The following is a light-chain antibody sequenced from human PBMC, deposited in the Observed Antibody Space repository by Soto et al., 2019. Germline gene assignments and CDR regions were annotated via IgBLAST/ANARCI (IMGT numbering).Light chain of an antibody. CDR3: QQRNKWRT. CDR2: DTS. CDR1: QTVSNK. J-gene: IGKJ1*01. Sequence: EIVLTQSPATLSSSPGERATLSCRASQTVSNKLAWYQHKPGQAPRLLIYDTSKRATGIPARFSGSGFGTDYTLTISSLEPEDFAVYYCQQRNKWRTFGQGTKVDIK. V-gene: IGKV3-11*01.